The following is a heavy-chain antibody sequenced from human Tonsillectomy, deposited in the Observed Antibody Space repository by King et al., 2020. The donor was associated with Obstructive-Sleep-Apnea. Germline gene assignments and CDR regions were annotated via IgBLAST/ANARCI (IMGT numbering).Heavy chain of an antibody. D-gene: IGHD2-2*01. V-gene: IGHV3-33*01. CDR2: IWYDGSNK. J-gene: IGHJ6*02. Sequence: QLVQSGGGVVQPGRSLRLSCAASGFTFSYYGMHWVRQAPGKGLEWVAVIWYDGSNKYYADSVKGRFTISRDYSKNKLFLQMNSLRAEDTAVYYCARDGRYCSSTSCYAGGGYYGMDVWGQGTTVTVSS. CDR3: ARDGRYCSSTSCYAGGGYYGMDV. CDR1: GFTFSYYG.